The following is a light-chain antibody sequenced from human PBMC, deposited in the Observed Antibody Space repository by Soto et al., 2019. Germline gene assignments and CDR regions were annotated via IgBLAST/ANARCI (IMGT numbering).Light chain of an antibody. V-gene: IGKV1-17*01. CDR1: QGIRND. CDR3: QPHYSCPWT. J-gene: IGKJ1*01. Sequence: DIQMIQSPSSLSASVGDRVTITCRASQGIRNDLDWYQQKPGKTPKRLIYGRFSLQSVLPLRFGGRGSGTESTPAISGLQPVDFAAYDDQPHYSCPWTFGKGTKVEIK. CDR2: GRF.